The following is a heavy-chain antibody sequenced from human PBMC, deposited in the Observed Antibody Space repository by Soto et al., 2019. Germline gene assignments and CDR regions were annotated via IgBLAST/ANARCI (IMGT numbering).Heavy chain of an antibody. D-gene: IGHD3-3*01. CDR2: SIPIFGTA. Sequence: ASVKVSCKASGGTFSSYAISWVRQAPGQGLEWMGGSIPIFGTANYAQKFQGRVTITADESTSTAYMELSSLRSEDTAVYYCAIPPTVLRFLEWSLYSYYGVDVWGQGTRVTVSS. CDR1: GGTFSSYA. CDR3: AIPPTVLRFLEWSLYSYYGVDV. J-gene: IGHJ6*02. V-gene: IGHV1-69*13.